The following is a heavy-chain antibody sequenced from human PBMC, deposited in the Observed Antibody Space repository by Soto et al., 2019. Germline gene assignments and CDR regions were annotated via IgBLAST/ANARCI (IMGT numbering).Heavy chain of an antibody. CDR1: GYNFSNSW. CDR2: IYPGTSDT. Sequence: PGEDLNLSCNGFGYNFSNSWSGWVRQMPGQGLEWMGLIYPGTSDTRYSPSLQGQVIISADKSISTVFLQRNSLKASDTAMYFCARSGFYWYFDLWGRGTLVTVSS. V-gene: IGHV5-51*01. CDR3: ARSGFYWYFDL. J-gene: IGHJ2*01. D-gene: IGHD5-12*01.